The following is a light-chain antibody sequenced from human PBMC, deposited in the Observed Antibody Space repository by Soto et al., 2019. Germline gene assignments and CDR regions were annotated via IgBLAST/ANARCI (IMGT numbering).Light chain of an antibody. V-gene: IGKV3-20*01. CDR3: QQYGGPPST. CDR2: GAS. Sequence: EIVLTQSPGTLSLSPGERATLSCRASQSVGSSYLAWYQQKPGQAPRLLIYGASSRATGIPDRFSGSGSGTDFTLPISRLEPEDFVIYYCQQYGGPPSTFGEGTKVEIK. J-gene: IGKJ4*01. CDR1: QSVGSSY.